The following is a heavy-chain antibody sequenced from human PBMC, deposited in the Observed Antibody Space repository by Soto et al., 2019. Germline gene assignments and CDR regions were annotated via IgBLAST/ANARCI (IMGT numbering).Heavy chain of an antibody. D-gene: IGHD3-10*01. CDR2: IYSGGYT. J-gene: IGHJ4*02. CDR1: GFTVSNNY. V-gene: IGHV3-53*01. Sequence: EVQLVESGGGLIQPGGSLRLSCAVSGFTVSNNYMSWVRQAPGKGLEGVSVIYSGGYTAYGDSVKGRFTISRDNSKNTLYLKMNSRGAGAPAVFYGATTRGGGGYWGQGTLVTVSS. CDR3: ATTRGGGGY.